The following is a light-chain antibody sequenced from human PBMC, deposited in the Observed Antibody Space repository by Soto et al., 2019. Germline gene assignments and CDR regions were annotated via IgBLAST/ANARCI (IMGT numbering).Light chain of an antibody. CDR2: KAS. J-gene: IGKJ2*01. V-gene: IGKV1-5*03. Sequence: DIQMTQSPSTVSASVGDRVTITCRASQSVISWLAWYQQKPGQAPKLLIYKASSLESGVPSSFSGSGSGTEFTLSISSLQPDHVATYYCLQYHYVPYTFGQGTKLAI. CDR1: QSVISW. CDR3: LQYHYVPYT.